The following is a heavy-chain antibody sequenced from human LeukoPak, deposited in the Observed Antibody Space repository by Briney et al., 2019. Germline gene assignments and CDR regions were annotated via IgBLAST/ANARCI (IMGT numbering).Heavy chain of an antibody. CDR2: TYYRSKWYN. V-gene: IGHV6-1*01. Sequence: SQTLSLTCAISGDSVSSNTAAWNWIGQSPSRGLEWLGRTYYRSKWYNNYAVSVKSRITINPDTSKNQFSLQLNSVTPEDTAVFSWARDVTGDLKLAYWGQGTLVTVPS. J-gene: IGHJ4*02. CDR1: GDSVSSNTAA. D-gene: IGHD7-27*01. CDR3: ARDVTGDLKLAY.